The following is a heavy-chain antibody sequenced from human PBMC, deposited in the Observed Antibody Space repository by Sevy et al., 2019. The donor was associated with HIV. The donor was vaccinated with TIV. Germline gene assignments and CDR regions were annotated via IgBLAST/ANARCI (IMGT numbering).Heavy chain of an antibody. V-gene: IGHV3-33*01. CDR2: IWYDGSNK. J-gene: IGHJ4*02. Sequence: GGSLRLSCAASGFTFSSYGMHWVRQAPGKGLEWVAGIWYDGSNKYYADSVKGGFTFSRENSMNRKNLQMKGLIAEDRAVYYCASEPTTVTTGYFDYWGQGTLVTVSS. CDR3: ASEPTTVTTGYFDY. CDR1: GFTFSSYG. D-gene: IGHD4-17*01.